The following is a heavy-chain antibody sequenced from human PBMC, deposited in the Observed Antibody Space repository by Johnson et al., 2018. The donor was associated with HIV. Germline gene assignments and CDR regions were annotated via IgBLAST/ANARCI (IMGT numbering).Heavy chain of an antibody. V-gene: IGHV3-49*03. CDR2: IRSKAYGGTT. Sequence: VQLVESGGGLEQPGRSLRLSCTASGFTFGDYAMSWFRQAPGKGLEWVGFIRSKAYGGTTEYAASVKGRFTISRDDSKNTLYLQMNSLRAEDTAVYYCAGGGEWQQLLMGDAFDIWGQGTMVTVSS. CDR1: GFTFGDYA. CDR3: AGGGEWQQLLMGDAFDI. J-gene: IGHJ3*02. D-gene: IGHD6-13*01.